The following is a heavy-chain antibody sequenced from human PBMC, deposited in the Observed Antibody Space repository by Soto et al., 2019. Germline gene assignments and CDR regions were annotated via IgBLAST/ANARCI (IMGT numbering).Heavy chain of an antibody. CDR1: GGSVRSGNHL. V-gene: IGHV4-61*01. CDR2: MYYTGVT. J-gene: IGHJ6*02. Sequence: SETLSLTCSVSGGSVRSGNHLGNWIRQPPGRGLEWLGYMYYTGVTNYNPSLKSRVSMSVDTSKDQFSLNLTSLTAADTAVYYCARGGEPLGYYGLDVWGQGTTVTVSS. CDR3: ARGGEPLGYYGLDV.